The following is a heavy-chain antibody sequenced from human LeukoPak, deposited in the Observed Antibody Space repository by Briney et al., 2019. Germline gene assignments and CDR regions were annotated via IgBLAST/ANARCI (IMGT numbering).Heavy chain of an antibody. D-gene: IGHD3-3*01. J-gene: IGHJ4*02. CDR3: ARDKGYYDFWSGFLPFDY. CDR1: GFTFSSYE. V-gene: IGHV3-48*03. CDR2: ISSSGSTI. Sequence: GGSLRLSCAASGFTFSSYEMNWVRQAPGKGLEWVSYISSSGSTIYYADSVKGRFTISRDNAKNSLYLQMNSLRAEDTAVYYCARDKGYYDFWSGFLPFDYWGQGTLVTVSS.